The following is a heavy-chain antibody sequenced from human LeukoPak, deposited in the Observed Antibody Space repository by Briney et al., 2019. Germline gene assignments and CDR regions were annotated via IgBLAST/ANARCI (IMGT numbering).Heavy chain of an antibody. CDR3: ARDSGYCSSTGCYVHYFDY. D-gene: IGHD2-2*01. CDR1: GFTFNSYS. V-gene: IGHV3-21*01. Sequence: PGGSLRLSCAASGFTFNSYSMNWVGQTPGKGREWASPISSSSGYINYADSVKGRFTVSRDNAKNSLYLQMNSLRAEDTAVYYCARDSGYCSSTGCYVHYFDYWGQGTLVTVSS. CDR2: ISSSSGYI. J-gene: IGHJ4*02.